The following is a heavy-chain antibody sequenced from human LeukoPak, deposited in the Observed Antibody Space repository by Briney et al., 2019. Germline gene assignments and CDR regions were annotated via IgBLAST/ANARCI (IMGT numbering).Heavy chain of an antibody. Sequence: SETLSLTCTVSGGSISSSSYYWGWIRQPPGKGLEWIGSIYYSGSTYYNPSLKSRVTISVDTSKNQFSLKLSSVTAADTAVYYCARARWLQFAQFDYWGQGTLVTVSS. CDR1: GGSISSSSYY. CDR2: IYYSGST. D-gene: IGHD5-24*01. V-gene: IGHV4-39*07. CDR3: ARARWLQFAQFDY. J-gene: IGHJ4*02.